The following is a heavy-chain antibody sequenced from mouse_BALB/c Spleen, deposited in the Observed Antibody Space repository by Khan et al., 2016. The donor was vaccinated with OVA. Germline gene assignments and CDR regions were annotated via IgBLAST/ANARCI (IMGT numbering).Heavy chain of an antibody. CDR1: GYTFINYW. V-gene: IGHV1-7*01. CDR2: INPSTGYT. Sequence: QIQLVQSGAELAKPGASVKMSCKASGYTFINYWILWVKQRPGQGLEWIGYINPSTGYTEYNQNFKDKATLTADKSSSTAYMQLNSLTSEDYAVLYCARRGLRGDFDSGGQGTTPTVSS. J-gene: IGHJ2*01. D-gene: IGHD1-1*01. CDR3: ARRGLRGDFDS.